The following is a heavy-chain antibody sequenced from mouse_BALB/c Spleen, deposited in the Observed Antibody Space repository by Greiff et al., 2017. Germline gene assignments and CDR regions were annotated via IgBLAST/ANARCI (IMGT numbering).Heavy chain of an antibody. D-gene: IGHD1-2*01. CDR1: GFTFSSYG. CDR3: ARDQGTATAMDY. V-gene: IGHV5-6-3*01. Sequence: EVHLVESGGGLVQPGGSLKLSCAASGFTFSSYGMSWVRQTPDKRLELVATINSNGGSTYYPDSVKGRFTISRDNAKNTLYLQMSSLKSEDTAMYYCARDQGTATAMDYWGQGTSVTVSS. J-gene: IGHJ4*01. CDR2: INSNGGST.